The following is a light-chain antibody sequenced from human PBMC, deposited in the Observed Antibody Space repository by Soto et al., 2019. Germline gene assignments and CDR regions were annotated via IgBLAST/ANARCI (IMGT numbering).Light chain of an antibody. V-gene: IGLV2-18*02. CDR1: SSDVGSYNR. Sequence: QSVLTQPPSVSGSPGQSVAISCTGTSSDVGSYNRVSWYQQSPGTAPKLMIYEVNNRPSGVPDRFSGSKSGNTASLTISGLQPEDEGDYYCTSYTTSSTDVFGTGTKVTVL. CDR3: TSYTTSSTDV. CDR2: EVN. J-gene: IGLJ1*01.